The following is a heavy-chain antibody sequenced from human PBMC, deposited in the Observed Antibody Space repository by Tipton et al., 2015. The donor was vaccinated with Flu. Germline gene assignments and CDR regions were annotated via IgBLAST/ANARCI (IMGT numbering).Heavy chain of an antibody. D-gene: IGHD3-16*01. V-gene: IGHV4-61*02. J-gene: IGHJ3*02. CDR2: IYTSGST. Sequence: LRLSCTVSGGSISSGSYYWSWIRQPAGKGLEWIGRIYTSGSTNYNPSLKSRVTISVDTSKNQFSLKLSSVTAADTAVYYCARMGDAFDIWGRGTMVTVSS. CDR3: ARMGDAFDI. CDR1: GGSISSGSYY.